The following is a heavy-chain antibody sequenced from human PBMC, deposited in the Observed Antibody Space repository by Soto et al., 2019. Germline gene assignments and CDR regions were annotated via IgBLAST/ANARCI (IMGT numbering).Heavy chain of an antibody. J-gene: IGHJ6*02. D-gene: IGHD3-3*01. CDR2: INHSGST. Sequence: QVQLQQWGAGLLKPSETLSLTCAVYGGSFSGYYWSWIRQPPGKGLEWIGEINHSGSTNYNPSLKSRVTISVYTSKNQFSLKMSSVTAADTAVYYCAIKYYDFWSGYSNPRAYYYYGMDVWGQGTTVTVSS. V-gene: IGHV4-34*01. CDR3: AIKYYDFWSGYSNPRAYYYYGMDV. CDR1: GGSFSGYY.